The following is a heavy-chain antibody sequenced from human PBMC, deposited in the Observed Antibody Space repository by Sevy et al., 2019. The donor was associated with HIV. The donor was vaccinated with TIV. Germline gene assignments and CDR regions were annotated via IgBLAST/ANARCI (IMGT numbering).Heavy chain of an antibody. V-gene: IGHV3-7*03. CDR2: IKPDGSER. D-gene: IGHD3-10*01. Sequence: GGSLRLSCAGSGFTFKNYWVTWVRQAPGKGLEWVANIKPDGSERNYVDSVRGRFTISRDNAKNSLYLQMGSLRADDTAVYYCARGPPDYGSQSYYNPPDALEVWGQGTTVTVSS. CDR1: GFTFKNYW. J-gene: IGHJ6*02. CDR3: ARGPPDYGSQSYYNPPDALEV.